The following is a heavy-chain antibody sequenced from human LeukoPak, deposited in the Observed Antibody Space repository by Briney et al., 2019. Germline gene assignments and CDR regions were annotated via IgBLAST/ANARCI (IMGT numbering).Heavy chain of an antibody. CDR1: GFTFSSFW. D-gene: IGHD3-3*01. V-gene: IGHV3-7*01. CDR2: IKQDGSEE. Sequence: SGGSLRLSCAASGFTFSSFWMSWVRQAPGKGLEWVANIKQDGSEEYYVDSVKGRFTISRDNAKNSLYLQMNSLRAEDTAVYYCAREADYVLWSGYGSYYYYYYMDVWGKGTTVTVSS. J-gene: IGHJ6*03. CDR3: AREADYVLWSGYGSYYYYYYMDV.